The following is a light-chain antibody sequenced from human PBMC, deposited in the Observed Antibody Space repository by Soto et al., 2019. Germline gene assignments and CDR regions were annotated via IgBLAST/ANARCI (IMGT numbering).Light chain of an antibody. J-gene: IGKJ4*01. CDR3: QQYDSYPLT. V-gene: IGKV1-8*01. CDR2: GAS. Sequence: AIPMTQSPSSISASTGDRITITCRASQDINTDLAWYQQKPGKAPKVLIFGASTMQSGVPSRFSGSGSGTDFTLTISCLQSEDFASYYCQQYDSYPLTFGGGTKVEIK. CDR1: QDINTD.